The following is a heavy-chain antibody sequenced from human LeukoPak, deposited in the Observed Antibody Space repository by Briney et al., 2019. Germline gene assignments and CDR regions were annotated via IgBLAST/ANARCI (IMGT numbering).Heavy chain of an antibody. CDR2: IYWNDDK. J-gene: IGHJ4*02. V-gene: IGHV2-5*01. CDR3: AHSRTYYYDSSGTAFDY. D-gene: IGHD3-22*01. CDR1: GFSLSTSGVG. Sequence: SGPTLVNPTQTLTLTCTFSGFSLSTSGVGVGWIRQPPGKALEWLALIYWNDDKRYSPSLKSRLTITKDTSKNQVVLTMTNMDPVDTATYYCAHSRTYYYDSSGTAFDYWGQRTLVTVSS.